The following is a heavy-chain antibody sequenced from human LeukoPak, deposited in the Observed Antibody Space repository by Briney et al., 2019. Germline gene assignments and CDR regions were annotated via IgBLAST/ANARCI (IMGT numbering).Heavy chain of an antibody. V-gene: IGHV3-23*01. CDR1: GFTFSSYA. CDR2: ISGSGGST. D-gene: IGHD6-13*01. Sequence: PGGSLRLSCAASGFTFSSYAMRWVRQAPGKGLEWVSAISGSGGSTYYADSVKGRFTISRDNSKNTLYLQMNGLKAEDTAVYYCAKGLISSSPRLDPWGQGTLVTVSS. CDR3: AKGLISSSPRLDP. J-gene: IGHJ5*02.